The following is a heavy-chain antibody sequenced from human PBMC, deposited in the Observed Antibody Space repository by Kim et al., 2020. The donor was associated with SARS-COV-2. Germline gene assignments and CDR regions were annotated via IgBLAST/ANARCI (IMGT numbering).Heavy chain of an antibody. Sequence: SETLSLTCAVYGGSFSGYYWSWIRQPPGKGLEWIGEINHSGSTNYNPSLKSRVTISVDTSKNQFSLQLSSVTAADTAVYYCARGRVMGIAALYYYYGMDVWGQGTTVTVSS. J-gene: IGHJ6*02. CDR3: ARGRVMGIAALYYYYGMDV. CDR1: GGSFSGYY. D-gene: IGHD6-13*01. V-gene: IGHV4-34*01. CDR2: INHSGST.